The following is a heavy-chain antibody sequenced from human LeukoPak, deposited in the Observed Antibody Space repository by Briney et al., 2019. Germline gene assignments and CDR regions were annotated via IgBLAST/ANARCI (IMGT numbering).Heavy chain of an antibody. CDR2: IDISGSNT. CDR1: GFTFSSHA. V-gene: IGHV3-23*01. Sequence: GGSLRLSCAASGFTFSSHAMSWVRQAPGKGLEWVSSIDISGSNTYYADSVKGRFTISRDNSKNTLYLQMNSLRAEDTAVYYCAKDRYGFWSGYDYWGQGTLVTVSS. CDR3: AKDRYGFWSGYDY. J-gene: IGHJ4*02. D-gene: IGHD3-3*01.